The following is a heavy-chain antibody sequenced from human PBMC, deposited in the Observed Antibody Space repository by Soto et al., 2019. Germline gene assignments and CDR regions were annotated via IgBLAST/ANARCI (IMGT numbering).Heavy chain of an antibody. V-gene: IGHV1-69*13. D-gene: IGHD3-10*01. CDR1: GGTFSSYA. CDR2: IIPIFGTA. J-gene: IGHJ5*02. Sequence: SVKVSCKASGGTFSSYAISWVRQAPGQGLEWMGGIIPIFGTANYAQKFQGRVTITADESTSTAYMELSSLRSEDTAAYYCARCGSGVIPFDPWGQGTLVTVSS. CDR3: ARCGSGVIPFDP.